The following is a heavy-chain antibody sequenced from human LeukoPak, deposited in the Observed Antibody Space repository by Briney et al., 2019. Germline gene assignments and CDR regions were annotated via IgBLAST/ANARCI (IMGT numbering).Heavy chain of an antibody. CDR3: ARDSSGYYFDY. Sequence: GRSLRLSCAASGFTFSSYGMHRVRQAPGKGLEWVAVIWYDGSNKYYADSVKGRFTISRDNSKNTLYLQMNSLRAEDTAVYYCARDSSGYYFDYWDQGTLVTVSS. CDR2: IWYDGSNK. CDR1: GFTFSSYG. V-gene: IGHV3-33*01. D-gene: IGHD3-22*01. J-gene: IGHJ4*02.